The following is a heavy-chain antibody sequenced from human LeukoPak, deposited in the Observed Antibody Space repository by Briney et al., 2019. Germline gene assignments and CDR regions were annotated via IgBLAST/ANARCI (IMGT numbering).Heavy chain of an antibody. D-gene: IGHD2-15*01. CDR3: AREGRYCSGGSCVFDY. J-gene: IGHJ4*02. Sequence: ASVKVSCKASGYTFTGYYMHWVRQAPGQGLEWMGWINPNSGGTNYAQKFQGRVTMTRDTSISTAYMELSRLRSDDTAVYYCAREGRYCSGGSCVFDYWGQGTLVTVSS. V-gene: IGHV1-2*02. CDR2: INPNSGGT. CDR1: GYTFTGYY.